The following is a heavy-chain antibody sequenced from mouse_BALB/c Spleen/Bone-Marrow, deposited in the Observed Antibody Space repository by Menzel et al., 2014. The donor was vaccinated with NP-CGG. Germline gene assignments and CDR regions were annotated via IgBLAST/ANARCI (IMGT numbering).Heavy chain of an antibody. CDR1: GFNIKDTY. D-gene: IGHD1-2*01. CDR3: ALITAATFSYWYFDV. J-gene: IGHJ1*01. CDR2: IDPTNGHI. V-gene: IGHV14-3*02. Sequence: EVQVVESGAELVKPGASVKLSCTASGFNIKDTYMHWMKRRPEQGLEWIGRIDPTNGHIIYDPKFQGKATITADTTSNTAYLQLSSLTSEDTAVYYCALITAATFSYWYFDVWGAGTTVTVSS.